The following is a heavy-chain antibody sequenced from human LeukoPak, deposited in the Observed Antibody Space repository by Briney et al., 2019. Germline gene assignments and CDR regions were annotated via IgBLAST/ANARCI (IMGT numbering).Heavy chain of an antibody. Sequence: GGSLRLSCAAPGFTFSSYAMSWVRQAPGKGLEWVSAISGSGGSTYYADSVKGRFTISRDNSKNTLYLQMNSLRAEDTAVYYCAKELYYYDSSGYPVLQHAFDIWGQGTMVTVSS. D-gene: IGHD3-22*01. V-gene: IGHV3-23*01. CDR2: ISGSGGST. CDR3: AKELYYYDSSGYPVLQHAFDI. CDR1: GFTFSSYA. J-gene: IGHJ3*02.